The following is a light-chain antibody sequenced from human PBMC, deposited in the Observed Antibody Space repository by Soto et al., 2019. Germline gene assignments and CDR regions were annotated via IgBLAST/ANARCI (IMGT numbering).Light chain of an antibody. CDR2: DAS. Sequence: DIQMTQSPSTLSASVGDRVTITCRASQSISSWLAWYQQKPGKAPKLLIYDASSLESGVPSRFSGSGSGTEFTLTIRRPQPDDFATYYRQNYNSYWTFGQGTKVEIK. J-gene: IGKJ1*01. V-gene: IGKV1-5*01. CDR1: QSISSW. CDR3: QNYNSYWT.